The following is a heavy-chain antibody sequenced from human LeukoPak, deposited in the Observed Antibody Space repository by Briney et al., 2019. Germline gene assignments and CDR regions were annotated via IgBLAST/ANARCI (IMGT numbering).Heavy chain of an antibody. V-gene: IGHV4-39*07. J-gene: IGHJ4*02. CDR2: IYYSGST. D-gene: IGHD3-22*01. CDR3: ASILTYYYDSSGSRPNFDY. Sequence: SETLSLTCTVSGGSISSSSYYWGWIRQPPGKGLEWIGSIYYSGSTYYNPSLKSRVTISVDTSKNQFSLKLSSVTAADTAVYYCASILTYYYDSSGSRPNFDYWGQGTLVTVSS. CDR1: GGSISSSSYY.